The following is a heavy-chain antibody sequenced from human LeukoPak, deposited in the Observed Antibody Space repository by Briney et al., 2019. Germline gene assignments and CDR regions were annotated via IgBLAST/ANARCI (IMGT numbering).Heavy chain of an antibody. V-gene: IGHV4-39*07. CDR1: GGSISSSSYY. J-gene: IGHJ4*02. CDR2: IYYSGST. CDR3: ARASYQLLCSIDY. Sequence: SETLSLTCTVSGGSISSSSYYWGWIRQPPGKGLEWIGSIYYSGSTYYNPSLKSRVTISVDTSKNQFSLKLSSVTAADTAVYYCARASYQLLCSIDYWGQGTLVTVSS. D-gene: IGHD2-2*01.